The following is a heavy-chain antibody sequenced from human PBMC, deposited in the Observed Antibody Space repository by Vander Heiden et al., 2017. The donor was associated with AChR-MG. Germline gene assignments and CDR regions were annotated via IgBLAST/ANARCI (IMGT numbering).Heavy chain of an antibody. CDR2: ISSSGSTI. V-gene: IGHV3-11*01. CDR3: ARDRYYSSTSCPGGGNFDY. J-gene: IGHJ4*02. Sequence: QVQLVESGGGLVKPGGSLRLSCAASGFTCSDYYMGWIRQAPGKGLEWVSYISSSGSTIYYADPVKGRFTISRDNAKNSLYLQMNSLRAEETALYYCARDRYYSSTSCPGGGNFDYWVQGTLVTVSS. CDR1: GFTCSDYY. D-gene: IGHD2-2*01.